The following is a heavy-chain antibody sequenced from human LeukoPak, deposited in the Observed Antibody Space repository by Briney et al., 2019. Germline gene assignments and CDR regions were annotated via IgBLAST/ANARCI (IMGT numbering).Heavy chain of an antibody. CDR1: GLTFSIYW. CDR3: SRSLEY. J-gene: IGHJ4*02. V-gene: IGHV3-7*01. Sequence: GGSPRLSCTASGLTFSIYWMDWVRQPPGKGLEWVANINLDGSVKYYVDSVKGRFTISRDNTKNSLSLRMDRRRDDDKAVYYCSRSLEYSGQGTLVTVS. CDR2: INLDGSVK.